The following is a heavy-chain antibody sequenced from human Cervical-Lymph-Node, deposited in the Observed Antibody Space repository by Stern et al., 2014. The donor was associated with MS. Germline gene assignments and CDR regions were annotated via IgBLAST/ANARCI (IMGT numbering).Heavy chain of an antibody. CDR1: ESDFSNFA. CDR3: ARVNILTGYYVFDF. Sequence: QVQLVESGGGVVQPGKSLRLSCAASESDFSNFAMHWLRQAPGKEMEWVAFLSYDGDNKYYRDSVKGRFTISRDNSQSTLFLHMNSLRVEDTAVYYCARVNILTGYYVFDFWGQGALVTVSS. CDR2: LSYDGDNK. D-gene: IGHD3-9*01. V-gene: IGHV3-30-3*01. J-gene: IGHJ4*02.